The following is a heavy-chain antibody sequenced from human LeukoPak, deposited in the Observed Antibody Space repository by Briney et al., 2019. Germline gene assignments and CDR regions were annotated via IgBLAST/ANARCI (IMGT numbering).Heavy chain of an antibody. CDR3: ARTGGYCSSTSCYESRYYYYYYYMDV. D-gene: IGHD2-2*03. CDR2: IYYSGST. CDR1: GGSISSYY. V-gene: IGHV4-59*01. J-gene: IGHJ6*03. Sequence: SETLSLTCTVSGGSISSYYWSWIRQPPGKGLEWIGYIYYSGSTNYNPSLKSRVTISVDTSKNQFSLKRSSVTAADTAVYYCARTGGYCSSTSCYESRYYYYYYYMDVWGKGTTVTVSS.